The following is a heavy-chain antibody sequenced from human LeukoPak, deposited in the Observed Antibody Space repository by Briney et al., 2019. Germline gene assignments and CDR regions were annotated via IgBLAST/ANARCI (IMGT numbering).Heavy chain of an antibody. CDR1: GFSFNTYW. CDR3: ARDPRGGTLDY. V-gene: IGHV3-74*01. J-gene: IGHJ4*02. CDR2: INSDGGNT. D-gene: IGHD3-10*01. Sequence: GGSLRLSCAASGFSFNTYWMHWVRQAPGKGLVWVSRINSDGGNTNYADSVKGRFTISRDNAKNTLYLQMNSLRAEDTAVYYCARDPRGGTLDYWGQGTLVTVSS.